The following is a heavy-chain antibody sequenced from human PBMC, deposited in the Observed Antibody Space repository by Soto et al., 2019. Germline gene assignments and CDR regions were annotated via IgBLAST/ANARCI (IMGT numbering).Heavy chain of an antibody. CDR1: GYTFSSYG. CDR3: ARIGGFLDWLEILIDY. Sequence: VASVKVSCKTSGYTFSSYGISWVRQAPGQGLEWMGWISTYNGNTRYEEMVQDRVTMTTDTSTSTAYMELRSLRSDDTAVYYCARIGGFLDWLEILIDYWGQGTLVTVSS. J-gene: IGHJ4*02. CDR2: ISTYNGNT. D-gene: IGHD3-3*01. V-gene: IGHV1-18*01.